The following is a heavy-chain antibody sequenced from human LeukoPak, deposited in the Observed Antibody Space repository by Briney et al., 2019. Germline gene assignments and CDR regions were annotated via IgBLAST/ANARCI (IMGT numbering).Heavy chain of an antibody. J-gene: IGHJ6*02. CDR2: INWNGGST. D-gene: IGHD2-2*01. CDR1: GFTFDDYG. Sequence: GGSLRLSCAASGFTFDDYGMSWVRQAPGKGLEWVSGINWNGGSTGYADSVKGRFTISRDNAKNSLFLQMNGLRAEDTALYYCAREGYCSSTRCYEAGLDVWGQGTTVTVSS. CDR3: AREGYCSSTRCYEAGLDV. V-gene: IGHV3-20*04.